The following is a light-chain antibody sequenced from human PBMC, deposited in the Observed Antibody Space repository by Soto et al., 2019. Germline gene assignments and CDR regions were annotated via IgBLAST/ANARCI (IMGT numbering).Light chain of an antibody. CDR1: QNIGRY. CDR2: ATS. Sequence: DTQMTQSPSSLSASVGDRVTITCRASQNIGRYLNWYQHKPGKAPKLLIYATSNLQSGVPSRFSGSGSGTDFTLTISNLQPEDSATYYCQQTYSIPPITFGQGTRLEIK. J-gene: IGKJ5*01. CDR3: QQTYSIPPIT. V-gene: IGKV1-39*01.